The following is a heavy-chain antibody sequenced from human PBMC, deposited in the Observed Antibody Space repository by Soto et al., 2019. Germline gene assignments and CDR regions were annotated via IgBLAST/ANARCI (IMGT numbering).Heavy chain of an antibody. V-gene: IGHV5-51*01. CDR3: ARHNPPYYDILTDYFPGQYGMDV. CDR1: GYSFTSYW. CDR2: IYPGDSDT. J-gene: IGHJ6*02. Sequence: PGESLKISCKGSGYSFTSYWIGWVRQMPGKGLEWMGIIYPGDSDTRYSPSFQGQVTISADKSISTAYLQWSSLKASDTAMYYCARHNPPYYDILTDYFPGQYGMDVWGQGTTVTVSS. D-gene: IGHD3-9*01.